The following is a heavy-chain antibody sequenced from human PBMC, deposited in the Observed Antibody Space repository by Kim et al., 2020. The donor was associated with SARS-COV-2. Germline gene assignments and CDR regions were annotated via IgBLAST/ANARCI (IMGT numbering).Heavy chain of an antibody. CDR1: GYSFTTYW. V-gene: IGHV5-10-1*01. J-gene: IGHJ6*02. Sequence: GESLKISCKGSGYSFTTYWITWVRQMPGKGLEWMGRIDPRDSYTNYSPSFQGHVTISADKSTSTAYLQWSSLKASDTAMYYCAGPSDQAYYYYAMDVWGQGTTVTVSS. CDR2: IDPRDSYT. CDR3: AGPSDQAYYYYAMDV.